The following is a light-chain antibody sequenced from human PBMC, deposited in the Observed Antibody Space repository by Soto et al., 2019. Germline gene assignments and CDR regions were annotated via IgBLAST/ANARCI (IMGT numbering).Light chain of an antibody. CDR2: GAS. CDR1: QSLSSNY. CDR3: QQRDTWPLGAT. Sequence: ELVLTQSPGTLSLSQGERATLSCRASQSLSSNYLAWYQQKPGQAPRLLIYGASSRATGIPDRFGGSGSGTDFTLTISSLEPEDFAVYYCQQRDTWPLGATFGQGTRLEIK. V-gene: IGKV3D-20*02. J-gene: IGKJ5*01.